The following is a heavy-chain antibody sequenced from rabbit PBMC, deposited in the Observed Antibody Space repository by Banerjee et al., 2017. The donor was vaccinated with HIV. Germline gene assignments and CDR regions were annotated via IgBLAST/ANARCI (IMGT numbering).Heavy chain of an antibody. CDR2: INTSSGNT. J-gene: IGHJ4*01. V-gene: IGHV1S40*01. Sequence: QSLQESGGGLFQPGGSLALTCTASGFSFSDKYVMCWVRQAPGKGLEWIGFINTSSGNTGYASWAKGRFTISKTSSTTVTLQMTSLTAADTATYFCARDLAGAIGWNFNLWGPGTLVTVS. CDR3: ARDLAGAIGWNFNL. CDR1: GFSFSDKYV. D-gene: IGHD4-1*01.